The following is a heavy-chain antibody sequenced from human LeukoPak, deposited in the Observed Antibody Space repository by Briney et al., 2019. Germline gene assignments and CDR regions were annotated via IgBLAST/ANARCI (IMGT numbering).Heavy chain of an antibody. J-gene: IGHJ4*02. V-gene: IGHV4-39*07. CDR3: ARDRAGGNYLLDY. CDR2: IYYSGST. CDR1: GGSISSSDFY. Sequence: PSETLSLTCTVSGGSISSSDFYWGWIRQPPGKGLEWIGSIYYSGSTYYNPSLKSRVTISVDTSKNQFSLKLSSVTAADTAVYYCARDRAGGNYLLDYWGQGTLVTVSS. D-gene: IGHD1-26*01.